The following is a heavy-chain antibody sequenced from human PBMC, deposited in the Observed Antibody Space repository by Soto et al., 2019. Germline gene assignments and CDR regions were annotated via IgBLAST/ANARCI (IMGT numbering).Heavy chain of an antibody. CDR3: ARDRSGYYPLFDY. V-gene: IGHV1-2*04. J-gene: IGHJ4*02. Sequence: ASVKVSCKASGYTFTGYYMHWVRQAPGQGLEWMGWINPNSGGTNYAQKFQGWVTMTRDTSISTAYMELSRLRSDDTAVYYCARDRSGYYPLFDYWGQGTLVTGSS. D-gene: IGHD3-3*01. CDR2: INPNSGGT. CDR1: GYTFTGYY.